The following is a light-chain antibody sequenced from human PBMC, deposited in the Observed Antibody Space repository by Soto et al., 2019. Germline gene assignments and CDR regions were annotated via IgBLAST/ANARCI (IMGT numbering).Light chain of an antibody. CDR1: SSEIGDYNY. CDR2: DVT. CDR3: SSYRRSDIPLV. J-gene: IGLJ2*01. V-gene: IGLV2-14*01. Sequence: QSALTQPASVSGSPGQSITISWTGTSSEIGDYNYVSWYQQHPGKAPKLMIYDVTNRPSGISNRFSGSKSGNTASLTISGLQAQDEADYYCSSYRRSDIPLVFGGGTKLTVL.